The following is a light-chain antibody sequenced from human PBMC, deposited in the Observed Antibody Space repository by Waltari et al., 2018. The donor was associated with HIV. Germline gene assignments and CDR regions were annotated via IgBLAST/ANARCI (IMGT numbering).Light chain of an antibody. Sequence: DIQMTQSPSSLSASVGDRVTITCRASQDINNYLAWYQQRPGRVPKLLIYAASPLQSGVPSRFSGSASGTDFTLTISSLQPEDAATYFCQKYNRAPDTFGGGTKVEI. CDR2: AAS. V-gene: IGKV1-27*01. CDR3: QKYNRAPDT. CDR1: QDINNY. J-gene: IGKJ4*01.